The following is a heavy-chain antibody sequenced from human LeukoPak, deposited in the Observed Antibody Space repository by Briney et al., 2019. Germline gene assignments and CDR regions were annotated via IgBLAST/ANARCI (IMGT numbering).Heavy chain of an antibody. CDR1: GGSFSGYY. CDR3: ARGGGRCSSTSCYRGNWFDP. D-gene: IGHD2-2*01. V-gene: IGHV4-34*01. J-gene: IGHJ5*02. CDR2: INHSGST. Sequence: PSETLSLTCAIYGGSFSGYYWNWIRQPPGKGLELVGEINHSGSTNYNPSLKIRGTISVDTSKNQFSLKLSSVTAADTAVYYCARGGGRCSSTSCYRGNWFDPWGQGTLVTVSS.